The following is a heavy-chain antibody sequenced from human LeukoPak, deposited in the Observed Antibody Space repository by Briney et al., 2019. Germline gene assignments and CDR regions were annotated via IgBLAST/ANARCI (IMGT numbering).Heavy chain of an antibody. J-gene: IGHJ3*02. CDR3: ARVLARGMAVAGDAFDI. Sequence: PSETLSLTCTVSGDSISDYYWRWIRQPPGKGLEWIGYIYYSGSTNYIPSLKSRVTISVDTSKNQFSLKLSSVTAADTAVYYCARVLARGMAVAGDAFDIWGQGTMVTVSS. V-gene: IGHV4-59*01. D-gene: IGHD6-19*01. CDR1: GDSISDYY. CDR2: IYYSGST.